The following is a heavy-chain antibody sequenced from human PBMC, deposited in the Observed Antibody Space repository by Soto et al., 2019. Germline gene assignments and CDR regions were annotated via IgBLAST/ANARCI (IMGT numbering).Heavy chain of an antibody. CDR1: GLSLITSGVA. Sequence: QITLKESGPTLVKPTQTLTLTCTFSGLSLITSGVAVGRIRQPPGKTLEWLALIYWDDNPRYSPSLKNRLTVTKDTSRNQVVLTMTNMDPVDTGSYYCAHSDPSDDLWTGSPFHWGQGSQVTVSS. V-gene: IGHV2-5*02. CDR3: AHSDPSDDLWTGSPFH. CDR2: IYWDDNP. J-gene: IGHJ4*02. D-gene: IGHD3-3*01.